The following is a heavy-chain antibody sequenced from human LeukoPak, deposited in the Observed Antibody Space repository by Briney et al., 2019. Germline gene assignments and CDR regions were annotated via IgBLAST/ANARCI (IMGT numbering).Heavy chain of an antibody. D-gene: IGHD6-19*01. Sequence: SGGSLRLSCAASGFTFSSYAMSWVRQAPGKGQEWVSAISGSGGSTYYADSVKGRFTISRDNSKDTLYLQMNSLRAEDTAVYYCAKTTYSSGWSAFDYWGQGTLVTVSS. CDR2: ISGSGGST. CDR1: GFTFSSYA. V-gene: IGHV3-23*01. J-gene: IGHJ4*02. CDR3: AKTTYSSGWSAFDY.